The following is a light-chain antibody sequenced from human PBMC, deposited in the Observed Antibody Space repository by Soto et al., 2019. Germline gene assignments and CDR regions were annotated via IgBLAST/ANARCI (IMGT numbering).Light chain of an antibody. CDR3: QQDGSSGT. CDR2: GAS. CDR1: QSVSNNY. Sequence: EIVLTLSPGTLSLSPGERAALSCRASQSVSNNYLAWYQQKPGQAPRLLIYGASNRATGIPDRFSGSGSGTDFTLTISRLEPEDFAVYYCQQDGSSGTFGQGTKV. J-gene: IGKJ1*01. V-gene: IGKV3-20*01.